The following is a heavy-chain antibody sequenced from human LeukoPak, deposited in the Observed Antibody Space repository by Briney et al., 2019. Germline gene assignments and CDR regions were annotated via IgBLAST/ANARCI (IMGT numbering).Heavy chain of an antibody. Sequence: SETLSLTCTVSGGSISSSSYYWGWIRQPPGKGLEWIGSIYYSGSTYYNPSLKSRVTISVDTSKNQFSLKLSSVTAADTAVYYCARDLVEQWLVQNGGQDFDYWGQGTLVTVSS. CDR1: GGSISSSSYY. J-gene: IGHJ4*02. V-gene: IGHV4-39*07. D-gene: IGHD6-19*01. CDR3: ARDLVEQWLVQNGGQDFDY. CDR2: IYYSGST.